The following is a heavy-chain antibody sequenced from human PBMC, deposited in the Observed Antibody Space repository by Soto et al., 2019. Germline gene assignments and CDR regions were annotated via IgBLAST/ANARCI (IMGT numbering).Heavy chain of an antibody. CDR1: GYTFTSYD. J-gene: IGHJ6*03. CDR2: MNPNSGNT. D-gene: IGHD6-13*01. V-gene: IGHV1-8*01. CDR3: ARGRAAAGMDYYYYMDV. Sequence: ASVKVSCKASGYTFTSYDINWVRQATGQGLEWMGWMNPNSGNTGYAQKFQGRVTMTRNTSISTAYMELSSLRSEDTAVYYCARGRAAAGMDYYYYMDVWGKGTKVTVYS.